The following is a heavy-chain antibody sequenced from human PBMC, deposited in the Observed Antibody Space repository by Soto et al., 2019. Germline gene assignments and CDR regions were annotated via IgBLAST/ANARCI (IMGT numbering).Heavy chain of an antibody. J-gene: IGHJ5*02. CDR3: AXHASSSSYWHSGNWFDL. CDR1: GYSFTNYW. CDR2: IYPADSDT. V-gene: IGHV5-51*01. D-gene: IGHD6-19*01. Sequence: PGESLKISCKGSGYSFTNYWIGWVRQMPGKGLEWMGIIYPADSDTTYSPSFQGQVTISADKSISTAYLQWSSLKASDTAMYYCAXHASSSSYWHSGNWFDLWGQGTLVTVSS.